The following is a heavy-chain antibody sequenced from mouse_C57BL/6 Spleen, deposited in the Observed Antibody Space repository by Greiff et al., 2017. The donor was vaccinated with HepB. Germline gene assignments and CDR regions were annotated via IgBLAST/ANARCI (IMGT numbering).Heavy chain of an antibody. D-gene: IGHD4-1*01. Sequence: EVHLVESGGGLVKPGGSLKLSCAASGFTFSSYAMSWVRQTPEKRLEWVATISDGGSYTYYPDNVKGRFTISRDNAKNNLYLQMSHLKSEDTAMYYCASGWDEYYFDYWGQGTTLTVSS. V-gene: IGHV5-4*01. CDR3: ASGWDEYYFDY. CDR2: ISDGGSYT. J-gene: IGHJ2*01. CDR1: GFTFSSYA.